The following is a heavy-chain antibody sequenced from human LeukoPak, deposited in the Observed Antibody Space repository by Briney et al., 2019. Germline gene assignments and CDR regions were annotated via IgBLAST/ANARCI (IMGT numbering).Heavy chain of an antibody. CDR1: GESFSYNY. V-gene: IGHV4-34*01. J-gene: IGHJ4*02. D-gene: IGHD3-22*01. CDR2: INHSGRV. CDR3: ARGLGPMSPSLDY. Sequence: SETLSLTCAVSGESFSYNYWTWVRQPPGKGLEWIGDINHSGRVNYRPSLKSRVTISADTSKSQFSLKLNAVTATDTAVYYCARGLGPMSPSLDYWGQGSLVTVSS.